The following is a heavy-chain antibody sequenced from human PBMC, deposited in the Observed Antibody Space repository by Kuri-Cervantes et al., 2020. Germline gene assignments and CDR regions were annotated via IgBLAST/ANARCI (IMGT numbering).Heavy chain of an antibody. J-gene: IGHJ2*01. CDR2: IYYSGST. CDR3: ARRFTGDRYFDL. Sequence: SETLSLTCTVSGGSISSSNWWGWIRQPPGKGLEWIGYIYYSGSTYYNPSLKSRVSMSVDTSKNQFSLKLSSVTAVDTAVYYCARRFTGDRYFDLWGRGTLVTVSS. CDR1: GGSISSSNW. D-gene: IGHD7-27*01. V-gene: IGHV4-28*01.